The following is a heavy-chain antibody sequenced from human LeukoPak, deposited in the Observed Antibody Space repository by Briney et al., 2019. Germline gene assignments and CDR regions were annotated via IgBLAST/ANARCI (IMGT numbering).Heavy chain of an antibody. Sequence: PSETLSLTCTVSGGSISSSSYYWGWIRQPPGKGLEWIGSIYYSGSTYYNPSLKSRVTISVDTSKNQFSLKLSSVTAADTAVYYCAREAGARAVAAIDYWGQGTLVSVSS. D-gene: IGHD6-19*01. V-gene: IGHV4-39*07. CDR1: GGSISSSSYY. J-gene: IGHJ4*02. CDR3: AREAGARAVAAIDY. CDR2: IYYSGST.